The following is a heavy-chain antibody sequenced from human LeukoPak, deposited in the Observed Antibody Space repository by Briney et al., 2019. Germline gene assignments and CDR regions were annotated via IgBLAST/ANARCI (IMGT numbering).Heavy chain of an antibody. D-gene: IGHD6-13*01. Sequence: SETLSLTCTVSGGSIGSYHWSWIRQPPGKGLQWLGYIYYSGNPNFNPSLKSRVTMSLDTSKNQVSLNLSSVTAADTALYYCAGGYSSSWYTWFGPWGQGTLVTVSS. CDR3: AGGYSSSWYTWFGP. V-gene: IGHV4-59*04. CDR2: IYYSGNP. CDR1: GGSIGSYH. J-gene: IGHJ5*02.